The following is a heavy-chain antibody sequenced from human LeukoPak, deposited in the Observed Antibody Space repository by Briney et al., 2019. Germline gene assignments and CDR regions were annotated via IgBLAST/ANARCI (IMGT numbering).Heavy chain of an antibody. CDR3: ASDKYSSGWFDY. CDR1: GDSVSSNSAA. J-gene: IGHJ4*02. Sequence: SQTLSLTCAISGDSVSSNSAAWNWIRQSPSRGLEWLGRTYYRSKWYNDYAVSVKSRITVNPDTSKNQFSLQLNSVTPEDTAVYYCASDKYSSGWFDYWGQGTLVNVSS. CDR2: TYYRSKWYN. V-gene: IGHV6-1*01. D-gene: IGHD6-19*01.